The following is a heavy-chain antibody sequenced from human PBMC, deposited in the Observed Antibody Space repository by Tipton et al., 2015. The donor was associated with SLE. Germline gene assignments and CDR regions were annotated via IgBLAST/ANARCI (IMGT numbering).Heavy chain of an antibody. V-gene: IGHV3-9*01. CDR3: AGDDYASGIT. J-gene: IGHJ5*02. CDR2: ISWNSGTI. D-gene: IGHD3-10*01. CDR1: GFTFDDYA. Sequence: SLRLSCAASGFTFDDYAMHWVRQGPEKGLEWVSGISWNSGTIGYADSVKGRFTISRDNAKNSLYLQMNSLRVEDTAVYFCAGDDYASGITWGQGTLVTVSS.